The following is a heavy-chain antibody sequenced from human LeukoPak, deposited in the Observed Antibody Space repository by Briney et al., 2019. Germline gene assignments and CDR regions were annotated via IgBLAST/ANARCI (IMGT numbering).Heavy chain of an antibody. J-gene: IGHJ4*02. D-gene: IGHD5-18*01. Sequence: ASVKVSCTASGYTFTSYYMHWVRQAPGQGLEWMGLIITSAGSTTYAQNFQGRVTLTRDTSTSTVYIEMSSLRSEDTAVYYCARVEGLTATVTDWGQGTLVTVSS. CDR3: ARVEGLTATVTD. V-gene: IGHV1-46*01. CDR2: IITSAGST. CDR1: GYTFTSYY.